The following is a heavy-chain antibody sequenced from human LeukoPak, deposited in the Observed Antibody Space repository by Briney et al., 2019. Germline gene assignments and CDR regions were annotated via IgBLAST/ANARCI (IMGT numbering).Heavy chain of an antibody. CDR3: AKHVRTGTSVSWFDP. J-gene: IGHJ5*02. CDR2: INDNGGAT. D-gene: IGHD1-1*01. V-gene: IGHV3-23*01. CDR1: RFTFSAYA. Sequence: GGSLTLSCAGSRFTFSAYAMSWVRQAPGKGLECVSTINDNGGATFYAESVKGRFTISRDNSKNTLSLQMNSLRAEDTAVYYCAKHVRTGTSVSWFDPWGQGTLVTVSS.